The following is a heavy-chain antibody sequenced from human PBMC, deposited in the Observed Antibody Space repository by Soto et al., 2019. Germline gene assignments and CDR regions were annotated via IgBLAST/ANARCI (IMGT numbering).Heavy chain of an antibody. CDR3: ANGARPTPIGAFDI. CDR2: IIPIFGTA. V-gene: IGHV1-69*01. Sequence: QVQLVQSGAEVKKPGSSVKVSCKASGGTFSSYAISGVRQAPGQGLEWMGGIIPIFGTANYAQKFQGRVTITADESTSTAYMELSSLRSEDTAVYYCANGARPTPIGAFDIWGQGTMVTVSS. CDR1: GGTFSSYA. J-gene: IGHJ3*02. D-gene: IGHD1-26*01.